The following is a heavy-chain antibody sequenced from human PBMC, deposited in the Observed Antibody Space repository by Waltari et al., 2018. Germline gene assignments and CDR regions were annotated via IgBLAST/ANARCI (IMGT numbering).Heavy chain of an antibody. Sequence: EVQLVESGGGLVQPGRSLRLSCAASGFTFDDYAMHWVRQAPGKGLEWVSGISWKSGSIGYADSVKGRFTISRDNAKNSLYLQMNSLRAEDTAVYYCARDRMANTYAFDIWGQGTMVTVSS. J-gene: IGHJ3*02. CDR1: GFTFDDYA. CDR3: ARDRMANTYAFDI. D-gene: IGHD5-12*01. V-gene: IGHV3-9*01. CDR2: ISWKSGSI.